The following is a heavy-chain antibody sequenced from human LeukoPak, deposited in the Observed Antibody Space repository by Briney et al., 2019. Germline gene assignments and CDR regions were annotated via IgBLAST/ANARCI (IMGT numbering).Heavy chain of an antibody. CDR2: MYDSGST. Sequence: PETLSLTCTVSGGSFSSHYWSWIRQPPGEGLEWLGYMYDSGSTYYNPSLKSRVTISVDTSKNQSSLKLSSVTAADTAVYYCARWGSNMAREKGDHWGQGTLVTVSS. CDR1: GGSFSSHY. V-gene: IGHV4-59*08. D-gene: IGHD3-10*01. CDR3: ARWGSNMAREKGDH. J-gene: IGHJ4*02.